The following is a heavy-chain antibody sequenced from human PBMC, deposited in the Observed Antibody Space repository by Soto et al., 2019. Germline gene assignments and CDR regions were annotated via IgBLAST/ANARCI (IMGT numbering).Heavy chain of an antibody. J-gene: IGHJ5*02. D-gene: IGHD3-16*01. CDR1: ADSISNYY. CDR3: ARDRGGITVSSKPLGEWFDP. CDR2: IYYSGST. V-gene: IGHV4-59*01. Sequence: SETLSLTCTVSADSISNYYWSWIRQPPGKGLEWIGYIYYSGSTHYNPSLKSRVTISVDTSKNQFSLRLTSVTAADTAVYYCARDRGGITVSSKPLGEWFDPWGQGTLVTVSS.